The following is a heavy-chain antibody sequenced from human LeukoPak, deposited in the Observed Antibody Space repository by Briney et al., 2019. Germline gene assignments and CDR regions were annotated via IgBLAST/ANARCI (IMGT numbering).Heavy chain of an antibody. CDR1: GYTFNTYG. CDR2: INPNSGDT. CDR3: ARAYYYYMDV. J-gene: IGHJ6*03. V-gene: IGHV1-2*02. Sequence: ASVKVSCKASGYTFNTYGITWVRQAPGQGLEWMGWINPNSGDTNYAQNFQGRVTMTRDTSFSTAHMELSSLRSDDTAVYYCARAYYYYMDVWGKGTTVTISS.